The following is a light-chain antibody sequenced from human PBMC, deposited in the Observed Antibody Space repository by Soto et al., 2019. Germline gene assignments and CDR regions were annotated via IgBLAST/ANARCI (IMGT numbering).Light chain of an antibody. V-gene: IGLV2-14*01. Sequence: QFVLTQPAPVSGSPGQSITISCTGTSSDVGGYNYVSWYQQHPVKAPKLMIYDVTNRPSGVSDRFSGSKSGNTASLTISGLQAEDEADYYCSSYTSSSTPYVFGTGTKVTVL. CDR1: SSDVGGYNY. CDR3: SSYTSSSTPYV. CDR2: DVT. J-gene: IGLJ1*01.